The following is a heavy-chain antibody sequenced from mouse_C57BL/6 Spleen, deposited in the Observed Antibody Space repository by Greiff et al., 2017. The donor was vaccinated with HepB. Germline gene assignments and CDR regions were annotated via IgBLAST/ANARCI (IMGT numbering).Heavy chain of an antibody. D-gene: IGHD1-1*02. Sequence: QVTLKVSGPELVKPGASVKISCKASGYAFSSSWMNWVKQRPGKGLEWIGRIYPGDGDTNYNGKFKGKATLTADKSSSTAYMQLSSLTSEDSAVYFCARGGGPYYFDYWGQGTTLTVSS. J-gene: IGHJ2*01. CDR2: IYPGDGDT. V-gene: IGHV1-82*01. CDR1: GYAFSSSW. CDR3: ARGGGPYYFDY.